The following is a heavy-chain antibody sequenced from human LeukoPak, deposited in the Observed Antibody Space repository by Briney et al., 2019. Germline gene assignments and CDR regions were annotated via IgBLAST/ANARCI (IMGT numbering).Heavy chain of an antibody. V-gene: IGHV4-39*01. CDR3: ARHLNCGGDCYSSPFDY. Sequence: SETLSLTCTVSGGSISSSSYYWGWIRQHPGKGLEWIGSIYYSGSTYYNPSLKSRVTISVDTSKNQFSLKLSSVTAADTAVYYCARHLNCGGDCYSSPFDYGGQGTLVTVSS. J-gene: IGHJ4*02. CDR2: IYYSGST. CDR1: GGSISSSSYY. D-gene: IGHD2-21*01.